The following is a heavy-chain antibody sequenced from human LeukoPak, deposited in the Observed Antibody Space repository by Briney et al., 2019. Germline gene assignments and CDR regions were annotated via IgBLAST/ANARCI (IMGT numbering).Heavy chain of an antibody. CDR3: ASGIHYGPGVWFDP. CDR2: IYYSGST. J-gene: IGHJ5*02. V-gene: IGHV4-31*03. D-gene: IGHD3-16*01. Sequence: PSETLSLTCTVSGGSISSGGYYWSWLRQHPGKGLEWIGYIYYSGSTYYNPSLKSRVTISVDTSKNQFSLKLSSVTAADTAVYYCASGIHYGPGVWFDPWGQGTLVTVSS. CDR1: GGSISSGGYY.